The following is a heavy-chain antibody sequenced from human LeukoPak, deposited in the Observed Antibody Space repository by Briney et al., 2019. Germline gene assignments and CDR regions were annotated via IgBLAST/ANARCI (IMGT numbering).Heavy chain of an antibody. V-gene: IGHV4-30-4*01. J-gene: IGHJ4*02. Sequence: SQTLSLTCTVSGGSISSGDYYWSWIRQPPGKGLEWIGYIYYSGSTYYNPSLKSRVTISVDTSKNQFSLKLSSVTAADTAVYYCARDLVFGLVVVPAAIWGQGTLVTVSS. CDR2: IYYSGST. CDR3: ARDLVFGLVVVPAAI. CDR1: GGSISSGDYY. D-gene: IGHD2-2*01.